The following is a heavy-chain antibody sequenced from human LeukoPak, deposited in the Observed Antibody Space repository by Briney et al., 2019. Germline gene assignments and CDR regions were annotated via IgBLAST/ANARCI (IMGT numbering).Heavy chain of an antibody. Sequence: GGSLRLSCTASGFTFNTYEMNWVRQAPGKGLEWVSYISSSSSTIYYADSVKGRFTISRDNAKNSLYLQMNSLRAEDTAVYYCARGPIAAAGTLYFDYWGQGTLVTVSS. CDR3: ARGPIAAAGTLYFDY. CDR1: GFTFNTYE. D-gene: IGHD6-13*01. J-gene: IGHJ4*02. V-gene: IGHV3-48*01. CDR2: ISSSSSTI.